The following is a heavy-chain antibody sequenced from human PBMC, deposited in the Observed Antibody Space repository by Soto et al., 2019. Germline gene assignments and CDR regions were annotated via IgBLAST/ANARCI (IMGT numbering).Heavy chain of an antibody. J-gene: IGHJ4*02. Sequence: ASVKVAFKASGYTFTSYGISWVRQAPGQGLGWMGWISAYNGNTNYAQKLQGRVTMTTDTSTSTAYMEMRSLRSDDTDVYYCARDIAARAPHFDSLGQGTLVTVS. CDR1: GYTFTSYG. D-gene: IGHD6-6*01. V-gene: IGHV1-18*01. CDR2: ISAYNGNT. CDR3: ARDIAARAPHFDS.